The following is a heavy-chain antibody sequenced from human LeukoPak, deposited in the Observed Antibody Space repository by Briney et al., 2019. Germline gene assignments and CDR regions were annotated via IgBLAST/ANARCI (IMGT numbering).Heavy chain of an antibody. V-gene: IGHV3-21*01. J-gene: IGHJ4*02. CDR3: ARGYLYSYGAGY. D-gene: IGHD5-18*01. CDR2: ISSSSSYI. CDR1: GFTFSSYS. Sequence: GSLRLSCAASGFTFSSYSMNWVRQAPGKGLEWVSSISSSSSYIYYADSVKGRFTISRDNAKNSLYLQTNSLRAEDTAVYYCARGYLYSYGAGYWGQGTLVTVSS.